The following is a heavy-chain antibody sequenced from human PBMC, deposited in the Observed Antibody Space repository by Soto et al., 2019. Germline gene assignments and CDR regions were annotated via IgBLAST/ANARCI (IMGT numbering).Heavy chain of an antibody. V-gene: IGHV1-2*02. Sequence: ASVKVSCKASGYTFTGYYIHWVRQAPGQGLEWMGWIDTNSGGTNYAQKFQGRVTMTRDTSISTAYMELSRLTSDDTAVYYCARCIEYSSSSPPDYWGQGTLVTVSS. CDR3: ARCIEYSSSSPPDY. J-gene: IGHJ4*02. CDR2: IDTNSGGT. D-gene: IGHD6-6*01. CDR1: GYTFTGYY.